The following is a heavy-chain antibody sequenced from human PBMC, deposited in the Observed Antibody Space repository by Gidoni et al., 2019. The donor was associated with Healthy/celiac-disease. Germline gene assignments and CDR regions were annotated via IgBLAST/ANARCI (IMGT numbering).Heavy chain of an antibody. Sequence: RLSSAASGFTFSSYAMSWVRQAPGQGLEWVSAISGSGGSTYYADSVKGRFTTSRDNAKNTLYLQMNSLRAEDTAVYYCAKIRQGFLEWFSGDYWGQGTLVTVSS. CDR2: ISGSGGST. D-gene: IGHD3-3*01. CDR1: GFTFSSYA. CDR3: AKIRQGFLEWFSGDY. V-gene: IGHV3-23*01. J-gene: IGHJ4*02.